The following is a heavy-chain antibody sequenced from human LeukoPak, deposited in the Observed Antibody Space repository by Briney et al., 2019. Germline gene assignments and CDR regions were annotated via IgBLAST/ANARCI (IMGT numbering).Heavy chain of an antibody. CDR1: GGSFSGYY. V-gene: IGHV4-34*01. CDR3: ARREGYCSGGSCYLPPLPFDI. D-gene: IGHD2-15*01. CDR2: INHSGST. Sequence: SETLSLTCAVYGGSFSGYYWSWIRQPPGKGLEWIGEINHSGSTNYNPSLKSRVTISVDTSKNQFSLKLSSVTAADTAVYYCARREGYCSGGSCYLPPLPFDIWGQGTMVTVSS. J-gene: IGHJ3*02.